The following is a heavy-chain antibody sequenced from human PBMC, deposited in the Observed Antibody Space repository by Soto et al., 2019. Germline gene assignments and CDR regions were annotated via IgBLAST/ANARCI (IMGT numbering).Heavy chain of an antibody. CDR2: IYPGDSDT. CDR3: ERKLVVPDDTNYHYSGMDV. J-gene: IGHJ6*01. CDR1: GYSFTSYW. Sequence: PEESRKISFKGAGYSFTSYWSCWVLQMPGKGLEWMGIIYPGDSDTRYSPSFQGQVTISADKSISKAYLQWSRMKASDTAMYYCERKLVVPDDTNYHYSGMDVWGQGTTVTVYS. D-gene: IGHD2-2*01. V-gene: IGHV5-51*01.